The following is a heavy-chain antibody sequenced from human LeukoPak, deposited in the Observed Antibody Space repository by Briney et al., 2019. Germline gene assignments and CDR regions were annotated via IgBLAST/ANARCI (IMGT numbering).Heavy chain of an antibody. J-gene: IGHJ4*02. CDR2: ITTSGGST. CDR1: GFTFNNCA. Sequence: GGSLRLSCTASGFTFNNCAMSWVRQAPGKGLEWVSAITTSGGSTYYADSVKGRFTISRDNSKNTLYLQMNSLSAEDTAVYYCASSRDASYSGEIDYWGQGTLVTVSS. D-gene: IGHD1-26*01. V-gene: IGHV3-23*01. CDR3: ASSRDASYSGEIDY.